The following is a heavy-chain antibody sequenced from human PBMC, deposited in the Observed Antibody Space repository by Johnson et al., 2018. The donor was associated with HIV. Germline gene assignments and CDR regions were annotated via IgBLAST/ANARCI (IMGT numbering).Heavy chain of an antibody. J-gene: IGHJ3*02. CDR3: ARDRPSPGWYSINDAFDI. Sequence: QVQLVESGGGLVKPGGSLRLSCAASGFTFSDYYMSWIRQAPGKGLEWVSYISSSGSTIYYADSVKGRFTISRDNAKYSLYLQMTSRRAEDTAVYYCARDRPSPGWYSINDAFDIWGQGTMVTVSS. V-gene: IGHV3-11*04. D-gene: IGHD6-19*01. CDR1: GFTFSDYY. CDR2: ISSSGSTI.